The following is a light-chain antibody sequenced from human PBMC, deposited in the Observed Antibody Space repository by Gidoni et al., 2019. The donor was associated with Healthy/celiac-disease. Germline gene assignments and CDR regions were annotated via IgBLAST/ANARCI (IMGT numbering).Light chain of an antibody. J-gene: IGKJ1*01. CDR2: GAS. Sequence: EIVLTQSPGTLSLSPGERATLSCRASQSVSSSYLAWCQQKPGQAPRLLIYGASSRATGIPDRFSGSGSGTDFTLTISRLEPEDFAVYYCQQYGSSTWTFXQXTKVEIK. CDR3: QQYGSSTWT. V-gene: IGKV3-20*01. CDR1: QSVSSSY.